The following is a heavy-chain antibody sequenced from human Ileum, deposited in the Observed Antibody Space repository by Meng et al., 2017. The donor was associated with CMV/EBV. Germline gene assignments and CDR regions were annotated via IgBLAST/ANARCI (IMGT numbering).Heavy chain of an antibody. V-gene: IGHV3-23*01. J-gene: IGHJ4*02. CDR1: GFNFSIYT. CDR2: ITGGGDTT. CDR3: VKGGWGDY. D-gene: IGHD6-19*01. Sequence: LSLTCAASGFNFSIYTMTWVRQAPGKGLEWVAGITGGGDTTYYADSVKGRFTISRDNSKNTLYLQMNSLRVEETAVFYCVKGGWGDYWGQGTVVTVSS.